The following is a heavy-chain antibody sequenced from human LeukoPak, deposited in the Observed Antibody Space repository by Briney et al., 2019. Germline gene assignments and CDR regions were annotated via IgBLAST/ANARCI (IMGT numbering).Heavy chain of an antibody. CDR3: ARTRGPLLPEH. CDR1: GFTFSDSY. J-gene: IGHJ1*01. V-gene: IGHV3-11*04. D-gene: IGHD3-22*01. CDR2: ISGSGHII. Sequence: SGGSLRLSCAASGFTFSDSYMSWIRQSPGKGLEWVSHISGSGHIIYYADSMKGRFTISRDNAKNSLYLQMNSLRAEDTAVYYCARTRGPLLPEHWGQGTLVTVSS.